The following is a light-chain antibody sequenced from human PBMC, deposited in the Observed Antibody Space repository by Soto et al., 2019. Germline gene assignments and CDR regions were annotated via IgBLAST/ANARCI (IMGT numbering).Light chain of an antibody. CDR1: NIGSKG. J-gene: IGLJ2*01. CDR2: SDT. CDR3: QVWDSGSAHVV. V-gene: IGLV3-21*04. Sequence: SYELTQPPSVSVATGKTASISCGGNNIGSKGVHWYQQKPGQAPVLVIYSDTDLPPVIPERFSGSNSANLATLTISRVEAGDEAYYYCQVWDSGSAHVVFGGGTQLTVL.